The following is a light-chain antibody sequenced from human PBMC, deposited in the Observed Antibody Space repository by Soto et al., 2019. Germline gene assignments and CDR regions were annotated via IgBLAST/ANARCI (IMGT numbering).Light chain of an antibody. CDR1: QSISNF. CDR3: QQSYGTPLT. CDR2: GAS. J-gene: IGKJ4*01. Sequence: DIQMTQSPSSLSASVGDRITITCRASQSISNFLNWYQQKPGKAPKLLIYGASNLLSGVPSSFSGSGSGTHFTLTITTLQREDFATYYCQQSYGTPLTFGGGTKVEIK. V-gene: IGKV1-39*01.